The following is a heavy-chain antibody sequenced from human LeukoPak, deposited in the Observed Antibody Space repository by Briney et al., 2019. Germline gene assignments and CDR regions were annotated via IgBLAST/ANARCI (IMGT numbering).Heavy chain of an antibody. V-gene: IGHV3-74*01. Sequence: QPGGSLRLSWAVSGFTFSSYWMHWVRQAPGKGRVWVSHINSDGSFTTYADSVKGRFTISRDSAKNQLYLQMHSLTAEDTAVYYCARDGYCSRTSCYEDYYYGMDVWAQGPTVRVSS. CDR3: ARDGYCSRTSCYEDYYYGMDV. CDR1: GFTFSSYW. J-gene: IGHJ6*01. CDR2: INSDGSFT. D-gene: IGHD2-2*03.